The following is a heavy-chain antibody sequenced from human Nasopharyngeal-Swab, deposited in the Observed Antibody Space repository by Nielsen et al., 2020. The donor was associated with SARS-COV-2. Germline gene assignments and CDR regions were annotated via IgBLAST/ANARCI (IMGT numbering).Heavy chain of an antibody. CDR2: INHSGST. D-gene: IGHD3-9*01. Sequence: SGTLSLTCAVYGGSFSGYYWSWIRQPPGKGLEWIGEINHSGSTNYNPSLKSRVTISVDTSKNQFSLKLSSVTAADTAVYYCARGRLRYFDWLPRGGYWFDPWGQGTLVTVSS. J-gene: IGHJ5*02. V-gene: IGHV4-34*01. CDR3: ARGRLRYFDWLPRGGYWFDP. CDR1: GGSFSGYY.